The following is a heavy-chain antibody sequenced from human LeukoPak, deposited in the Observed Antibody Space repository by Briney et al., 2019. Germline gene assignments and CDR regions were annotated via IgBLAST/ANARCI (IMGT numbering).Heavy chain of an antibody. CDR2: ISGSGGST. CDR3: AKDRLGPVAVGGYEVFDP. J-gene: IGHJ5*02. V-gene: IGHV3-23*01. D-gene: IGHD6-19*01. CDR1: GFTFSSYA. Sequence: KPGGSLRLSCAASGFTFSSYAMSWVRQAPGKGLEWVSAISGSGGSTYYADSVKGRFTISRDNSKNTLYLQMNSLRAEDTAVYYCAKDRLGPVAVGGYEVFDPWGQGTLVTVSS.